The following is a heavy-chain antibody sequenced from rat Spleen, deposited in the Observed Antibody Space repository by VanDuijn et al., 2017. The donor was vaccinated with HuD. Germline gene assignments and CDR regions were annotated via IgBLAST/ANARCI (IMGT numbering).Heavy chain of an antibody. J-gene: IGHJ4*01. V-gene: IGHV2-1*01. CDR1: GFSLISHS. Sequence: QVQLKESGPGLVQPSQTLSLICTVSGFSLISHSVHWVRQPPGKGLEWMGGIWGDGSTDYNSVLKSRLSISRDTSKNQVFLKMNSLQTDDTGTYYCTREYLTTGVMDAWGQGASVTVSS. D-gene: IGHD1-4*01. CDR3: TREYLTTGVMDA. CDR2: IWGDGST.